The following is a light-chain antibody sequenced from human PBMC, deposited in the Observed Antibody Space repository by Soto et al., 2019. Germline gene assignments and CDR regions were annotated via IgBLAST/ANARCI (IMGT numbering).Light chain of an antibody. CDR2: DNN. CDR1: NSNIGAGYD. V-gene: IGLV1-40*01. Sequence: QSVLTQPPSVSGAPGQRVTISCTGSNSNIGAGYDVQWYQQLPGTAPKLLIYDNNDRPSGVPDRFSGSKSGTSASLAITGLQAEDEADYYCQSYDNSLSSLYVFGTGTKLTVL. CDR3: QSYDNSLSSLYV. J-gene: IGLJ1*01.